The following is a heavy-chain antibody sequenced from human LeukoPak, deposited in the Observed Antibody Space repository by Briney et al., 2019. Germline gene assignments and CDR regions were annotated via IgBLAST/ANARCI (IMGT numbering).Heavy chain of an antibody. CDR3: AREPSGWYYFDY. CDR2: ISYGGSNK. CDR1: GFTFNNYA. Sequence: GGSLRLSCAASGFTFNNYAMHWVRQAPGKGLEWVAVISYGGSNKYHADSVKGRFTVSRDNSENTLYLQMTSLRADDTTVYYCAREPSGWYYFDYWGQGTLVTVSS. D-gene: IGHD6-19*01. V-gene: IGHV3-30-3*01. J-gene: IGHJ4*02.